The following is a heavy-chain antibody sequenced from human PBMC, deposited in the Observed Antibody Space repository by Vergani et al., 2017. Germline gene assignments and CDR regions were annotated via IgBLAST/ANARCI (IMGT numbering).Heavy chain of an antibody. V-gene: IGHV3-9*02. D-gene: IGHD6-6*01. CDR1: GFTSAGYA. CDR3: AKDLGTSSVGGWFDP. Sequence: EVQLEESGGGLVLTGRSLRLFCVASGFTSAGYAMHWVRQAPGKGLEWVSGISWNSNSIGYADSWKGRFTISRDNAKNSLYLQMNSLRAEDTALYYCAKDLGTSSVGGWFDPWGQGTLVTVSS. J-gene: IGHJ5*02. CDR2: ISWNSNSI.